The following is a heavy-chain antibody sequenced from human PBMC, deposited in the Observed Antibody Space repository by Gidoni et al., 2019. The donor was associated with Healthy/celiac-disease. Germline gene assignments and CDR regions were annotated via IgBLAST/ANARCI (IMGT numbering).Heavy chain of an antibody. D-gene: IGHD2-2*01. CDR3: ASSRDIVVVPATYRSHYYYYGMDV. CDR2: IIPIFGTA. J-gene: IGHJ6*02. V-gene: IGHV1-69*01. CDR1: GGTFSSYA. Sequence: QVQLVQSGAEVKKPGSSVKVSCKASGGTFSSYAISWVRQAPGQGLEWMGGIIPIFGTANYAQKFQGRVTITADESTSTAYMELSSLRSEDTAVYYCASSRDIVVVPATYRSHYYYYGMDVWGQGTTVTVSS.